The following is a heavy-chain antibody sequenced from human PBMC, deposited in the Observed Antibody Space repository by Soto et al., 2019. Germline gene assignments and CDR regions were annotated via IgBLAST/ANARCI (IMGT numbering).Heavy chain of an antibody. D-gene: IGHD5-18*01. V-gene: IGHV4-31*03. CDR1: GGSISSGGYY. J-gene: IGHJ4*01. CDR3: ARGVIELWFISDQKLKSPYFDY. CDR2: IYYSGST. Sequence: QVQLQESGPGLVKPSQTLSLTCTVSGGSISSGGYYWSWIRQHPGKGLEWIGYIYYSGSTYYNPSLKIRVIISVYTSKNQFSLKLSSVAAADTAVYYGARGVIELWFISDQKLKSPYFDYWGHGTLVTVSS.